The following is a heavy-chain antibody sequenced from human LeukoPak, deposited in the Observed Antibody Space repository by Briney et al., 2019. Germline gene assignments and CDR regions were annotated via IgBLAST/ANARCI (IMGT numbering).Heavy chain of an antibody. CDR1: RYTFTNNY. V-gene: IGHV1-46*01. CDR3: AREIEAEGKTFDY. J-gene: IGHJ4*02. CDR2: FNPGTGGT. Sequence: ASVKVSCKTSRYTFTNNYIHYVRQARGQGLEWMGIFNPGTGGTRYAQRFQGRITLTGDTSTRTVDMDLSSLRSEDTAVYFCAREIEAEGKTFDYWGQGTQVTVSS. D-gene: IGHD4-23*01.